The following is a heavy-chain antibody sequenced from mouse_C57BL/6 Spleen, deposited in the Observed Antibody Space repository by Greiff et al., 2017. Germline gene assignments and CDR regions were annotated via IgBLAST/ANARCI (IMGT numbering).Heavy chain of an antibody. Sequence: EVKLMESGGGLVKPGGSLKLSCAASGFTFSSYAMSWVRQTPEKRLEWVATISDGGSYTYYPDNVKGRFTISRDNAKNNLYLQMSHLKSEDTAMYYCARYYGSSWFAYWGQGTLVTVSA. CDR1: GFTFSSYA. V-gene: IGHV5-4*03. D-gene: IGHD1-1*01. CDR3: ARYYGSSWFAY. CDR2: ISDGGSYT. J-gene: IGHJ3*01.